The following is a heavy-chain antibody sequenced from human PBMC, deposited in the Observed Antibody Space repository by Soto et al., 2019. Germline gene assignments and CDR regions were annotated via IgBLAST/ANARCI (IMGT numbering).Heavy chain of an antibody. CDR3: AIRLGELSLSYYGMDV. CDR2: IIPIFGTA. Sequence: ASVKVSCKASGGTFSSYAISWVRQAPGQGLEWMGGIIPIFGTANYAQKFQGRVTITADESTSTAYMELSSLRSEDTAVYYCAIRLGELSLSYYGMDVWGQGTTVTVSS. D-gene: IGHD3-16*02. J-gene: IGHJ6*02. V-gene: IGHV1-69*13. CDR1: GGTFSSYA.